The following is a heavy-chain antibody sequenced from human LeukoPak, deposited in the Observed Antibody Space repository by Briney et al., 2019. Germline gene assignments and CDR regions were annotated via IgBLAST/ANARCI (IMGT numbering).Heavy chain of an antibody. Sequence: SETLSLTCAVYGGSFRGYYWSWIRQPPGKGLEWIGEINHRGSTNYNPSLKSRVTISVDTSKSQFSLKLSSVTAADTAVYYCARGRMFDPWGQGTLVTVSS. J-gene: IGHJ5*02. V-gene: IGHV4-34*01. CDR2: INHRGST. CDR1: GGSFRGYY. CDR3: ARGRMFDP.